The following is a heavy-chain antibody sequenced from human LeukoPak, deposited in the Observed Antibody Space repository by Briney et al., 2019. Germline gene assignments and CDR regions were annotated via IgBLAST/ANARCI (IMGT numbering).Heavy chain of an antibody. D-gene: IGHD1-26*01. Sequence: GGSLRVSCVASGFSFTNYAMSWVRQAPGKGLEWVSAISDSGDNTYYADSVKGRFTISRDNSDNTLYLQMYSLRAEDTAVYYCAKERGGRHFASDYWGRGTVDSVSS. CDR1: GFSFTNYA. CDR2: ISDSGDNT. V-gene: IGHV3-23*01. CDR3: AKERGGRHFASDY. J-gene: IGHJ4*02.